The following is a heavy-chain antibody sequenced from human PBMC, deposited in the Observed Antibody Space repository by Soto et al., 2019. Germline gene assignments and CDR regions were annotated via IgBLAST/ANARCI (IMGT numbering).Heavy chain of an antibody. CDR3: AGTDIVTTNGFDP. Sequence: QVHLQQWGAGLLKASETLSLTCAVYGESFIGYYWTWIRQPPGKGLEWIGEINHRGSDNYNPSLKRRGSMSVDTSNNQFSLKLSSVTAAYTSVYYCAGTDIVTTNGFDPWGHGTLVTVSS. V-gene: IGHV4-34*02. CDR2: INHRGSD. D-gene: IGHD5-12*01. CDR1: GESFIGYY. J-gene: IGHJ5*02.